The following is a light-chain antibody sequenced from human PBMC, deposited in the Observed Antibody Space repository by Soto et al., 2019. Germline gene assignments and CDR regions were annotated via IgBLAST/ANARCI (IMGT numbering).Light chain of an antibody. CDR1: KIGSKS. Sequence: SYELTQPPSVSVAPGETARITCGGDKIGSKSVHWYRQKPGQAPVLVIYYNTDRPSGIPERFSGSNSGDTATLTISRVEAGDEADYYCQLWDRSSDHFVFGTGTKLTVL. J-gene: IGLJ1*01. CDR2: YNT. CDR3: QLWDRSSDHFV. V-gene: IGLV3-21*04.